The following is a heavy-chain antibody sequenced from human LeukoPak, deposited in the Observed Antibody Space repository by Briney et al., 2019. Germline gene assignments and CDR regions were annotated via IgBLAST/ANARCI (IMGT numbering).Heavy chain of an antibody. D-gene: IGHD3-22*01. Sequence: GASVKVSCKASGYTFTGCYMHWVRQAPGQGLEWMGCINPNSGGTNYAQKYQGRVTMTRDTSISTAYMELSSLRSDDTAVYYCARDSRNYYDSRGGGDEAFDIWGQGTMVTVSS. CDR3: ARDSRNYYDSRGGGDEAFDI. CDR2: INPNSGGT. V-gene: IGHV1-2*02. J-gene: IGHJ3*02. CDR1: GYTFTGCY.